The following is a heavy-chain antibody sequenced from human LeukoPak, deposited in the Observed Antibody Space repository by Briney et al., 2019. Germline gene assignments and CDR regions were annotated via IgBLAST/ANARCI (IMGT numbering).Heavy chain of an antibody. J-gene: IGHJ4*02. Sequence: PGGSLRLSCAASGFTFSTYAVNWVRQAPGKGLEWVSTISGSGDSTYYADSVKGRFTIPRDNSKNTLYLQMDSLRAEDTAVYYCARDFQHYDILTGYYSRYFDYWGQGTLVTVSS. D-gene: IGHD3-9*01. CDR1: GFTFSTYA. V-gene: IGHV3-23*01. CDR3: ARDFQHYDILTGYYSRYFDY. CDR2: ISGSGDST.